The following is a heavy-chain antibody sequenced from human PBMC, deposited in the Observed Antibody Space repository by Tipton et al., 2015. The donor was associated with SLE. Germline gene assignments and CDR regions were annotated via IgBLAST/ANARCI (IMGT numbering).Heavy chain of an antibody. J-gene: IGHJ5*02. CDR1: GFTFSNYA. V-gene: IGHV4-59*01. Sequence: LRLSCAASGFTFSNYAMHWIRQSPGKGLEWIGYVYDSGTTKYNPSLKSRLTISVDTSKSHFSLKLTSVTAADTAIYYCARGSRWFDDFWSGYPLGNWFDPWGQGTLVTVSS. D-gene: IGHD3-3*01. CDR2: VYDSGTT. CDR3: ARGSRWFDDFWSGYPLGNWFDP.